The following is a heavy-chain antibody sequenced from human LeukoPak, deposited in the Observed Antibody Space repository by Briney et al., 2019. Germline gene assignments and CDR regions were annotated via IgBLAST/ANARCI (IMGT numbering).Heavy chain of an antibody. CDR2: ISSSGSTI. D-gene: IGHD3-3*01. CDR1: GFTFSDYY. J-gene: IGHJ6*03. CDR3: ARMNYDFWNYYYYYMDV. Sequence: GGSLRLPCAASGFTFSDYYMSWIRQAPGKGLEWVSYISSSGSTIYYADSVKGRFTISRDNAKNSLYLQMNSLRAEDTAVYHCARMNYDFWNYYYYYMDVWGKGTTVTVSS. V-gene: IGHV3-11*01.